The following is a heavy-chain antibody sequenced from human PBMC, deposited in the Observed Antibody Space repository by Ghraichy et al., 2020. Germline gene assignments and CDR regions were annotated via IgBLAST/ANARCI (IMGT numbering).Heavy chain of an antibody. CDR2: IKQDGSEK. D-gene: IGHD1-7*01. V-gene: IGHV3-7*03. Sequence: GESLNISCAASGFTFSSYWMSWVRQAPGKGLEWVANIKQDGSEKYYVDSVKGRFTISRDNAKNSLYLQMNSLRAEDTAVYYCAREGVGGTTEYYGMDVWGQGTTVTVSS. CDR3: AREGVGGTTEYYGMDV. J-gene: IGHJ6*02. CDR1: GFTFSSYW.